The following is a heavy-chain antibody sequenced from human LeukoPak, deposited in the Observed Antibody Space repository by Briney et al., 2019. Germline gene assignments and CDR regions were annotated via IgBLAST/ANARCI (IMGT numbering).Heavy chain of an antibody. Sequence: SGPTLVKPTQTLTLTCTFSGFSLSTSGVGVGWIRQPPGKALEWLALIYWDDDKRYSPSLKSRLTITKDTSKNQVVLTMTNMDPVDTATYYCAHSQTYYYDSSGYYYFDYWGQGTLVTASS. CDR3: AHSQTYYYDSSGYYYFDY. D-gene: IGHD3-22*01. V-gene: IGHV2-5*02. J-gene: IGHJ4*02. CDR2: IYWDDDK. CDR1: GFSLSTSGVG.